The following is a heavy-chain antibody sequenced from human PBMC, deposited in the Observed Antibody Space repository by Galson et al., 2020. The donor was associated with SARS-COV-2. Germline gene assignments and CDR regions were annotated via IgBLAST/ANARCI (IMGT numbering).Heavy chain of an antibody. CDR2: IGRYGNNI. J-gene: IGHJ4*02. V-gene: IGHV3-48*02. CDR1: GFTFVTHS. CDR3: ARERHGSSWYYLDY. D-gene: IGHD6-13*01. Sequence: GESLKISCAASGFTFVTHSMNWVRQAPGKGLEWISYIGRYGNNIHYADSVRGRFTVSRDNAKNSLFLQMISLREEDTAVYYCARERHGSSWYYLDYWGQGSLVTVSS.